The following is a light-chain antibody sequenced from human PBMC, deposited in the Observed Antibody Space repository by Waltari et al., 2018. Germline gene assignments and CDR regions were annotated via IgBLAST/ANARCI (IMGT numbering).Light chain of an antibody. CDR2: AAS. CDR3: QQYFSYPYT. V-gene: IGKV1-8*01. CDR1: QVIRRY. Sequence: IRMTQFPSSLSAFTGDRDTLPCRSSQVIRRYLACYQQKPGKAPKLLIYAASTLQSGVPSRFSGSGSGTDFTLTISCLQSEDFATYYCQQYFSYPYTFGQGTKLEIK. J-gene: IGKJ2*01.